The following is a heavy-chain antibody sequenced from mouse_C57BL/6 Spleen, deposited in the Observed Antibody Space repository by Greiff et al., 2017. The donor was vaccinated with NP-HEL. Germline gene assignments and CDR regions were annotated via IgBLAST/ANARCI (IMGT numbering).Heavy chain of an antibody. CDR3: ARGDYDAWFAY. V-gene: IGHV7-3*01. J-gene: IGHJ3*01. Sequence: EVMLVESGGGLGQTGGSLSLSCAASGFTFTDYYMSWVRQPPGKALEWLGFLLNKVNGYTTEYSASVKGRFTISRDNSQSILYLQMNALRAEDSATYYCARGDYDAWFAYWGQGTLVTVSA. CDR1: GFTFTDYY. CDR2: LLNKVNGYTT. D-gene: IGHD2-4*01.